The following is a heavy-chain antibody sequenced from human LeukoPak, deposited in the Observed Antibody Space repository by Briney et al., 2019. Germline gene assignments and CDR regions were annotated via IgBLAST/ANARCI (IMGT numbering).Heavy chain of an antibody. Sequence: GASVKVSCKVSGYTLTELSMHWVRQAPGKGLEWMGGFDPEDGETIYAQKFQGRVTMTEDTSTDTAYMELSSLRSEDTAVYYCATVSITMVRGDIIDYWGQGTLVTVSS. D-gene: IGHD3-10*01. CDR3: ATVSITMVRGDIIDY. J-gene: IGHJ4*02. V-gene: IGHV1-24*01. CDR1: GYTLTELS. CDR2: FDPEDGET.